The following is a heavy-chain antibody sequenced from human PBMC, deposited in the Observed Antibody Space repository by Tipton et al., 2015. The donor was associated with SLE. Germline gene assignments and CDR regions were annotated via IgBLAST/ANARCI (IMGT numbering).Heavy chain of an antibody. CDR3: ARYRQLGIWYYFDS. CDR2: IYDSGSS. Sequence: TLSLTCTVSGGSVNTGNCYWTWIRQPPGKGLEWIGYIYDSGSSHYNASLKSRVAISVDTSKKQLSLKLTSVTAADTAVYYCARYRQLGIWYYFDSWGQGTLVTVSS. D-gene: IGHD6-13*01. CDR1: GGSVNTGNCY. J-gene: IGHJ4*02. V-gene: IGHV4-61*01.